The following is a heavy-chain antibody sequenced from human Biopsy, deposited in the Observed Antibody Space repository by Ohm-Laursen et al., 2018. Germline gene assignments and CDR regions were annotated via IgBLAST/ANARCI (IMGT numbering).Heavy chain of an antibody. Sequence: GTLSLTCPVSGGSISSDYWSWIRQSPGQGLEWIGYISNRGSTNYNPSLRGRVTISVDTSKNQFSLKLSSVTAADTAVFFCARLYRLDDYWNDDPPDAFDVWGQGTRVTVSS. CDR3: ARLYRLDDYWNDDPPDAFDV. J-gene: IGHJ3*01. CDR1: GGSISSDY. D-gene: IGHD3-3*01. V-gene: IGHV4-59*01. CDR2: ISNRGST.